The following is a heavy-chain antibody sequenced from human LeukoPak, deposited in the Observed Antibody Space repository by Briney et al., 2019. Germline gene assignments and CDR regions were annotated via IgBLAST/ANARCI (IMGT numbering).Heavy chain of an antibody. Sequence: GGSLRLSCATSGFTFSRYAMSWVRQAPGKGLEWISAISGSGGSTYYADSVKGRFTISRDSAKNSLYLQMSSLRDEDTAVYYCARDAGNSGYGMDVWGQGTTVTVSS. CDR2: ISGSGGST. V-gene: IGHV3-23*01. D-gene: IGHD6-19*01. CDR1: GFTFSRYA. J-gene: IGHJ6*02. CDR3: ARDAGNSGYGMDV.